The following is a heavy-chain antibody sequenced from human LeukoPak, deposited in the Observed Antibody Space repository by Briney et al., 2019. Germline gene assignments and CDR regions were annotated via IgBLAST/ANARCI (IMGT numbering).Heavy chain of an antibody. CDR2: IKEDGREK. V-gene: IGHV3-7*01. CDR3: ARAPYSSFAAFDI. J-gene: IGHJ3*02. Sequence: PGGSLRLSCAASGFTFSTYWMTWVRQTPGKGLEWVADIKEDGREKFYVDSVKGRSTISRDNAKNSLFLQMNSLRAEDTAVYYCARAPYSSFAAFDIWGQGTMVTVSS. D-gene: IGHD6-6*01. CDR1: GFTFSTYW.